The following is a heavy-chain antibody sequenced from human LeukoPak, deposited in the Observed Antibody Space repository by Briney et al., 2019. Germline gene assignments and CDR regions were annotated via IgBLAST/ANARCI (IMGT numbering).Heavy chain of an antibody. CDR3: ARSVDYGGRFDY. Sequence: PSETLSLTCTVSGGSISSYYWSWIRQPPGKGLEWIGYIYYSGSTNYKPSLKSRVTISVDTSKNQFSLKLSSVTAADTAVCYCARSVDYGGRFDYWGQGTLVTVSS. J-gene: IGHJ4*02. CDR2: IYYSGST. D-gene: IGHD4-23*01. CDR1: GGSISSYY. V-gene: IGHV4-59*08.